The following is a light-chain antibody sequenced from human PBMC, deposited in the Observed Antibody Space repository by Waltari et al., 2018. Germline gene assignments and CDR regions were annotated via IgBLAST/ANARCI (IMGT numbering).Light chain of an antibody. Sequence: DIVMTQSPDSLAVSLGERATINRKSSQSLLYSSNNKNYLAWYQQEPGQPPKLLLYWASTRESGVPDRFSGSGSGTDFTLTISSLQAEDVAVYYCHQYYSTPFTFGPGTKVDIK. CDR2: WAS. V-gene: IGKV4-1*01. CDR3: HQYYSTPFT. CDR1: QSLLYSSNNKNY. J-gene: IGKJ3*01.